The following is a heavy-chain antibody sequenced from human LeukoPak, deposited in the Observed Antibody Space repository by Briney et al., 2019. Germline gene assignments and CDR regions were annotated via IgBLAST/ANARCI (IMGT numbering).Heavy chain of an antibody. CDR2: ISSSSSYI. CDR3: ARGFGTVVTPIDY. V-gene: IGHV3-21*01. CDR1: GFIFSSYS. D-gene: IGHD4-23*01. J-gene: IGHJ4*02. Sequence: GGSLRLSCAASGFIFSSYSMNWVRQAPGKGLEWVSSISSSSSYIYYADSVKGRFTISRDNAKNSLYLQMNSLRAEDTAVYYCARGFGTVVTPIDYWGQGTLVTVSS.